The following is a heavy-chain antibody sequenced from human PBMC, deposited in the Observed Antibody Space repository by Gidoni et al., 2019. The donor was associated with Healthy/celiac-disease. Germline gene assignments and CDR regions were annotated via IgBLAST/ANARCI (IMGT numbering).Heavy chain of an antibody. CDR2: INPSGST. CDR1: GGSVSGYY. Sequence: QVQLQQWGAGLLKPSETLSLTCAVYGGSVSGYYWSWIRQPPGQGLEWIGEINPSGSTNYNPTFKSRVTISVDTSKNQFSLKLSSVTAADTAVYYCARGTLRLVRYYYHYIDVWGKGTTVTVSS. V-gene: IGHV4-34*01. CDR3: ARGTLRLVRYYYHYIDV. D-gene: IGHD6-19*01. J-gene: IGHJ6*03.